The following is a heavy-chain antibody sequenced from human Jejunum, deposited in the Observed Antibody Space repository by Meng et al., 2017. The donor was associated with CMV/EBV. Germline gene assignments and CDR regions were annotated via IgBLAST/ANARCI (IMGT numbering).Heavy chain of an antibody. CDR2: FYSSDTY. J-gene: IGHJ4*02. CDR3: ARGPGASTREGFDY. CDR1: GGSISNHY. V-gene: IGHV4-4*07. Sequence: QVQLPESGPGLVKPSETLSLTCTVSGGSISNHYWSWIRQSAGKGLEWIGRFYSSDTYNYHPSLNSRLTMSLDTSKNQFSLNLSSVTAADTAIYYCARGPGASTREGFDYWGLGTLVTVSS. D-gene: IGHD1-26*01.